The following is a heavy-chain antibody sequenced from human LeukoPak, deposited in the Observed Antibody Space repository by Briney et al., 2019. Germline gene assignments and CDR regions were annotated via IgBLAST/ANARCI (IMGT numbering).Heavy chain of an antibody. CDR1: GFTFSSYA. Sequence: GGSLRLSCAASGFTFSSYAMSWVRQAPGKGLVWVSRINTDGSSTSYADSVKGRFTISRDNAKNTLYLQMNSLRAEDTAVYYCARAVAYYDILTGYPDAFDIWGQGTMVTVSS. D-gene: IGHD3-9*01. CDR3: ARAVAYYDILTGYPDAFDI. CDR2: INTDGSST. V-gene: IGHV3-74*01. J-gene: IGHJ3*02.